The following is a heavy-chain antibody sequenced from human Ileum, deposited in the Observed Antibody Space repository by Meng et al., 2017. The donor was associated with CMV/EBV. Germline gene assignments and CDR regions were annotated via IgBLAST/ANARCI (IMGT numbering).Heavy chain of an antibody. CDR3: VRFMAGWYYFEY. V-gene: IGHV3-23*01. J-gene: IGHJ4*02. CDR2: IAPSGSGT. D-gene: IGHD6-19*01. CDR1: GFSIANFG. Sequence: GGSLRLSCAASGFSIANFGVRWVRQAPGEGLEWVATIAPSGSGTYYADSVKGRFTISRDNSKNMLYLQMSSLRAEDTAMYFCVRFMAGWYYFEYWGQGTLVTVSS.